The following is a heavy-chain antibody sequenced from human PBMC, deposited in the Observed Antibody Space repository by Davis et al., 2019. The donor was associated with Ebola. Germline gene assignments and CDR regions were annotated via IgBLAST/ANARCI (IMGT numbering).Heavy chain of an antibody. D-gene: IGHD4-17*01. CDR2: VYSTGKT. CDR3: ARAGNDFGDFLDN. CDR1: GGSMNAYY. Sequence: MPGGSLRLSCTVSGGSMNAYYWTWIRQSPGKGLQWIGYVYSTGKTNYNPSLRSRVTISVDTSRAHFSLTLTSVTAADTAVYYCARAGNDFGDFLDNWGQGSLVIVSP. J-gene: IGHJ4*02. V-gene: IGHV4-59*13.